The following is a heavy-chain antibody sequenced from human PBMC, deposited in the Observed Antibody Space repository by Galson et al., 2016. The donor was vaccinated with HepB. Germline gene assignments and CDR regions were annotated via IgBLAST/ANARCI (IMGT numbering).Heavy chain of an antibody. CDR3: ARDLWDGYSPWAFGY. Sequence: SVKVSCKASGGTFSSFAISWVRQAPGHGPEWMGGIIPMFGTPNYAQNFQGRVTITADESTSTAYMELSSLTSEDTAVYYCARDLWDGYSPWAFGYWGQGSLVTVSS. V-gene: IGHV1-69*13. D-gene: IGHD5-24*01. J-gene: IGHJ4*02. CDR2: IIPMFGTP. CDR1: GGTFSSFA.